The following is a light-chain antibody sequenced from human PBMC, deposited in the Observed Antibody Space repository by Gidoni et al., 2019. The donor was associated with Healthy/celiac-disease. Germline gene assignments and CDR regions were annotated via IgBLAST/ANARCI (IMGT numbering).Light chain of an antibody. CDR2: AAS. J-gene: IGKJ1*01. V-gene: IGKV1-39*01. CDR3: QQSYSTPET. Sequence: DIQMTQSPPSLSASVGDRVTITCRASQSIRSYLNWYQQKPGKAPKLLIYAASSLQSGVPSRFSGSGSGTDFTLTISSLQPEDFATYYCQQSYSTPETFGQGTKVEIK. CDR1: QSIRSY.